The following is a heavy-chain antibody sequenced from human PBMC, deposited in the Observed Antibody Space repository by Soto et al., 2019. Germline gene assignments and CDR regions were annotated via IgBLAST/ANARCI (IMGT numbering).Heavy chain of an antibody. CDR1: GYTFTSYG. Sequence: QVQLVQSGGEVKKPGASVKLSCTASGYTFTSYGISWVRQAPGQGLEWMGWISAYSGKTNYAQNVQVRVTMTTDTSTRTAYMDLRSLRSDDTAVYYCARGGDVNYYHGMDVWGQGTTVTVSS. D-gene: IGHD5-12*01. CDR2: ISAYSGKT. V-gene: IGHV1-18*01. CDR3: ARGGDVNYYHGMDV. J-gene: IGHJ6*02.